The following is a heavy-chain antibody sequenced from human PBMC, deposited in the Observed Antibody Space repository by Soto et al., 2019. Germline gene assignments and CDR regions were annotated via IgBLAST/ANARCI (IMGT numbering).Heavy chain of an antibody. CDR3: ARGQRFSDWFDP. D-gene: IGHD3-3*01. CDR1: GGTISGYY. V-gene: IGHV4-4*07. Sequence: SETLSLTCTVTGGTISGYYWTWIRQSAGGGLEWIGRIYSSGSTNYNPSLKSRVTISLDTSMNHFSLRLSSVTAADTAVYYCARGQRFSDWFDPWGQGALVTVSS. J-gene: IGHJ5*02. CDR2: IYSSGST.